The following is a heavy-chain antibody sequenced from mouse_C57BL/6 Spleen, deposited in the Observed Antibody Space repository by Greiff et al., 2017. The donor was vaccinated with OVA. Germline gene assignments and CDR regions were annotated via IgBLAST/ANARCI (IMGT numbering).Heavy chain of an antibody. J-gene: IGHJ2*01. V-gene: IGHV1-54*01. Sequence: VQVVESGAELVRPGTSVKVSCKASGYAFTNYLIEWVKQRPGQGLEWIGVINPGSGGTNYNEKFKGKATLTADKSSSTAYMQLSSLTSEDSAVYFCARAAQALFDYWGQGTTLTVSS. D-gene: IGHD3-2*02. CDR2: INPGSGGT. CDR3: ARAAQALFDY. CDR1: GYAFTNYL.